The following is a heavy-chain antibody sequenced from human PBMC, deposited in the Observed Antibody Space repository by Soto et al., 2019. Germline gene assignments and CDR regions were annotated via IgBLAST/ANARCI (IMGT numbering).Heavy chain of an antibody. J-gene: IGHJ6*02. CDR3: ARGETYLGV. Sequence: QVQLVQSGAEVKKPGSSVKVSCKASRDTFSKYAFNWVRQAPGQGLEWMGWIIPTFGSRNYAEKFQGRVTITADQSTSTAYMELRSLRFEDTAVYYCARGETYLGVWGQGTTVTVSS. V-gene: IGHV1-69*01. CDR2: IIPTFGSR. D-gene: IGHD3-16*01. CDR1: RDTFSKYA.